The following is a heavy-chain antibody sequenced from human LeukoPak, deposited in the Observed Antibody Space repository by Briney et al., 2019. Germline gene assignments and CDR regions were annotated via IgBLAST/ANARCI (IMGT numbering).Heavy chain of an antibody. CDR1: GYTFTGYD. CDR2: INPNSGGT. Sequence: GASVKVSCKASGYTFTGYDMHWVGQAPGQGLEWMGWINPNSGGTNYAQKFQGRVTITRATSSGTAYMELSRLRSDDTAVYYCARDNWNNDQNDAFDIWGQGTMVTVSS. CDR3: ARDNWNNDQNDAFDI. J-gene: IGHJ3*02. V-gene: IGHV1-2*02. D-gene: IGHD1/OR15-1a*01.